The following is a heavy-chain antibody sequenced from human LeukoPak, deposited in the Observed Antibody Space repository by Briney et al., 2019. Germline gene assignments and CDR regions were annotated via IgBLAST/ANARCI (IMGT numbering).Heavy chain of an antibody. J-gene: IGHJ5*02. D-gene: IGHD6-19*01. Sequence: SETLSLTCTVSGGSISSSSYYWGWIRQPPGKGLEWIGSIYYSGSTYYNPSLKSRVTISVDTSKNQFSLKLSSVTAADTAVYYCARDIAVAARGGGFDPWGHGTLVTVSS. V-gene: IGHV4-39*07. CDR1: GGSISSSSYY. CDR3: ARDIAVAARGGGFDP. CDR2: IYYSGST.